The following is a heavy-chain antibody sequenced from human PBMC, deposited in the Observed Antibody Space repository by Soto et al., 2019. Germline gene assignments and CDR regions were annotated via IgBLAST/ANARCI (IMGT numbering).Heavy chain of an antibody. J-gene: IGHJ4*02. Sequence: PSETLSLTCTVSGGSISSSRYYWRWIRQPPGKGLECIGSIYYSGSTYYNPSLKSRVTISVDTSKNQFSLKLSSVTAADTAVYYCARHTPAISISDHWGQGTLVTVS. CDR1: GGSISSSRYY. V-gene: IGHV4-39*01. CDR2: IYYSGST. D-gene: IGHD2-15*01. CDR3: ARHTPAISISDH.